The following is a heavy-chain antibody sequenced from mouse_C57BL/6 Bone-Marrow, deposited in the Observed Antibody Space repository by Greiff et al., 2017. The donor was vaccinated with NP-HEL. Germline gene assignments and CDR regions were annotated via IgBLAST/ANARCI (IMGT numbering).Heavy chain of an antibody. J-gene: IGHJ2*01. Sequence: QVTLKVCGPGILQSSQTLSLTCSFSGFSLSTSGMGVSWIRQPSGKGLEWLAHIYWDDDKRYNPSLKSRLTISKDTSRNQVFLKITSVDTADTATYYCARYYSNYVTALFDYWGQGTTLTVSS. CDR3: ARYYSNYVTALFDY. V-gene: IGHV8-12*01. D-gene: IGHD2-5*01. CDR1: GFSLSTSGMG. CDR2: IYWDDDK.